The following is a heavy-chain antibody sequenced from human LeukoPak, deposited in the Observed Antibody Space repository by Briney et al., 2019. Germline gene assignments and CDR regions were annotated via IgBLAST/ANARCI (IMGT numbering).Heavy chain of an antibody. D-gene: IGHD1-20*01. J-gene: IGHJ4*02. V-gene: IGHV4-39*07. CDR2: ISHSESS. CDR3: ARVSFINWNPSYFDS. Sequence: PSETLSLTCTLSGGSITSSSYFWGWIRLPPGKGLEWFATISHSESSYYSPSLKSRVTTSTDASKNQFSLKLSSVTAADTAVYYCARVSFINWNPSYFDSWGQGTLVTVSS. CDR1: GGSITSSSYF.